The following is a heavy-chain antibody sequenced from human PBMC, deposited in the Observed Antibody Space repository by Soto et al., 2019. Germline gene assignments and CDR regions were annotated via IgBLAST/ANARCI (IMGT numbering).Heavy chain of an antibody. CDR2: MYTKERT. D-gene: IGHD3-16*01. J-gene: IGHJ5*02. V-gene: IGHV4-4*07. CDR1: SGSITNYY. CDR3: ARDDYKDGGNNWFDP. Sequence: SETLSLTCTGSSGSITNYYWSWIRQPAGKGLEWIGRMYTKERTNYNLSFKSRVTMSVDTSKNQFSLKLNAVTAADTAVYYCARDDYKDGGNNWFDPWGQGTLVTVSS.